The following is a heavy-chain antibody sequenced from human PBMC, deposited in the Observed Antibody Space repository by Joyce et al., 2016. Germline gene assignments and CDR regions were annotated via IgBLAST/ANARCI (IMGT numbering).Heavy chain of an antibody. J-gene: IGHJ4*02. V-gene: IGHV4-39*07. Sequence: QVQLQESGPGLVKASETLSLTCSVSGAFISRSSSTWGWIRKSPGKGLEWIGSIYYTEKTYYTPSLKSRVTISVDTSKNHFSLKLMSVTGADTAVYYCARSPMVGVTFFHWGLGTLISVSS. CDR3: ARSPMVGVTFFH. CDR2: IYYTEKT. CDR1: GAFISRSSST. D-gene: IGHD2/OR15-2a*01.